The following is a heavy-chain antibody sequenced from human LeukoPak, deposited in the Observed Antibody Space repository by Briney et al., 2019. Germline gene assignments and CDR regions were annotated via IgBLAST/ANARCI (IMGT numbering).Heavy chain of an antibody. Sequence: GGSLRLSCAASGFIFRDYAMSWVRQAPGKGLEWVSAISGSGGSTYYADSVKGRFTISRDNSKNTLYLQMSSLRAEDTAVYYCAKESRSKMVRGETHYYFDYWGQGTLVTVSS. CDR2: ISGSGGST. D-gene: IGHD3-10*01. V-gene: IGHV3-23*01. CDR1: GFIFRDYA. CDR3: AKESRSKMVRGETHYYFDY. J-gene: IGHJ4*02.